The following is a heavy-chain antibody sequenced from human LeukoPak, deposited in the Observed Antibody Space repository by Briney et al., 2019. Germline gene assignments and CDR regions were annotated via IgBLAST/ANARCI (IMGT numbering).Heavy chain of an antibody. CDR3: ARDLLNEGNHLDY. J-gene: IGHJ4*02. CDR1: GGSMNSISYY. V-gene: IGHV4-39*07. Sequence: SETLSLTCIVSGGSMNSISYYWDWIRQSPGKGLEWVGSIYYIGTTYYNPSLKSRVTISVDTSKNQFSLKLSSVTAADTAVYYCARDLLNEGNHLDYWGQGTLVTVSS. CDR2: IYYIGTT. D-gene: IGHD4-23*01.